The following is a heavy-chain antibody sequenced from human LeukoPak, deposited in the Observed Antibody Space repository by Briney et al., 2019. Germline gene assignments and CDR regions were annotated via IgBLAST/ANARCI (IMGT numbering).Heavy chain of an antibody. D-gene: IGHD3-22*01. Sequence: TSETLSLTCTVSGGSISTSNYYWGWIRQPPGKGLEWIGNIFYSGSTYYGPSLKSRLTISVDTSKNQFSLKLSSVTAADTAVYYCARLHYYDSSGSSHDAFDIWGQGTMVTVSS. CDR2: IFYSGST. CDR3: ARLHYYDSSGSSHDAFDI. CDR1: GGSISTSNYY. V-gene: IGHV4-39*07. J-gene: IGHJ3*02.